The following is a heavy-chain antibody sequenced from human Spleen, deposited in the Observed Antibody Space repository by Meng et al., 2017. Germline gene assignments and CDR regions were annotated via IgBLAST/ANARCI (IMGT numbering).Heavy chain of an antibody. CDR1: GGSISSSSYY. J-gene: IGHJ4*02. Sequence: ETLSLTCTVSGGSISSSSYYWGWIRQPPGKGLEWIGYIYYSGSTNYNPSLKSRVTISVDTSKNQFSLKLSSVTAADTAVYYCARGGDLVGATTSFDYWGQGTLVTVSS. CDR2: IYYSGST. D-gene: IGHD1-26*01. CDR3: ARGGDLVGATTSFDY. V-gene: IGHV4-61*05.